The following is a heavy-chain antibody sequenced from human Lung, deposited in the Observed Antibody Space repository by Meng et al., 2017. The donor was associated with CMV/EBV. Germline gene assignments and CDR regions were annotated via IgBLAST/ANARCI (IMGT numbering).Heavy chain of an antibody. CDR1: GFTFSSYG. J-gene: IGHJ6*02. D-gene: IGHD2-2*01. CDR3: AKDHIVVVPAATYYYGMDV. V-gene: IGHV3-30*02. Sequence: LIXAASGFTFSSYGMHWVRQAPGKGLEWVAFIRYDGSNKYYADSVKGRFTISRDNSKNTLYLQMNSLRAEDTAVYYCAKDHIVVVPAATYYYGMDVWGQGTTVTVSS. CDR2: IRYDGSNK.